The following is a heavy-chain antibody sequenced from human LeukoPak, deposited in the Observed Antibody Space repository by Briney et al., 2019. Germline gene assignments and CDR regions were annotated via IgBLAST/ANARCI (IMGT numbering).Heavy chain of an antibody. CDR1: GGSLSSSSYH. CDR3: ARDGGYDIFFDY. Sequence: PSETLSLTCTVSGGSLSSSSYHWGWIRQPPGKGLEWIGSIYYSGSTYYNPSLKSRVTISVDTSKNQFSLKLSSVTAADTAVYYCARDGGYDIFFDYWGQGTLVTVSS. CDR2: IYYSGST. V-gene: IGHV4-39*07. D-gene: IGHD3-9*01. J-gene: IGHJ4*02.